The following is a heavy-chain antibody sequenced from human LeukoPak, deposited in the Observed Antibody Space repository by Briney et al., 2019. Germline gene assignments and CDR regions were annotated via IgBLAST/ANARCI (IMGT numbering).Heavy chain of an antibody. D-gene: IGHD1-26*01. CDR2: IYYSGST. V-gene: IGHV4-59*01. J-gene: IGHJ4*02. CDR1: GGSISSYY. Sequence: SETLSLTCTVSGGSISSYYWSWIRQPPGKGLEWIGYIYYSGSTNYNPSLKSRVTMSVDTSKNQFSLKLSSVTAADTAVYYCARSVGSERDFDYWGQGTLVTVSS. CDR3: ARSVGSERDFDY.